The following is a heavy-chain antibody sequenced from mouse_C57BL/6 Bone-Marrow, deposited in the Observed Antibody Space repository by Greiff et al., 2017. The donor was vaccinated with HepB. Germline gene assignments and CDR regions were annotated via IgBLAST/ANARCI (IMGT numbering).Heavy chain of an antibody. J-gene: IGHJ1*03. CDR1: GYTFTSYW. D-gene: IGHD1-1*01. CDR3: ARGIYYYGSSYGYFDV. Sequence: QVQLQQSGAELVKPGASVKLSCKASGYTFTSYWMHWVKQRPGQGLEWIGMIHPNSGSTNYNEKFKSKATLTVDKSSSTAYMQLSSLTSEDSAVYYCARGIYYYGSSYGYFDVWGTGTTVTVSS. CDR2: IHPNSGST. V-gene: IGHV1-64*01.